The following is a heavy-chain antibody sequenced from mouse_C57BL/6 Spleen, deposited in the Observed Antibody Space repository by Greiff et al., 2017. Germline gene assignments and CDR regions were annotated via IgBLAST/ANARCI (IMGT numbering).Heavy chain of an antibody. CDR1: GYTFTSYW. J-gene: IGHJ4*01. V-gene: IGHV1-5*01. CDR3: TREAIYYGNSGAMDY. CDR2: IYPGNSDT. D-gene: IGHD2-1*01. Sequence: VQLQQSGTVLARPGASVKMSCKTSGYTFTSYWMHWVKQRPGQGLEWIGAIYPGNSDTSYNQKFKGKAKLTAVTSASTAYMELSSLTNEGSAVYYCTREAIYYGNSGAMDYWGQGTSVTVSS.